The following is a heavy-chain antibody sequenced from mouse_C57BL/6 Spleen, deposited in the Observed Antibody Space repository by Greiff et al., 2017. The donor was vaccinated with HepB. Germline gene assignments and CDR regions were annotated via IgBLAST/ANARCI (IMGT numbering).Heavy chain of an antibody. J-gene: IGHJ2*01. Sequence: EVQLQQSGPELVKPGASVKISCKASGYTFTDYYMNWVKQSHGKSLEWIGDINPNNGGTSYNQKFKGKATLTVDKSSSTAYMEPRSLTSEDSAVYYCASLYYYGSNFDYWGQGTTLTVSS. D-gene: IGHD1-1*01. CDR1: GYTFTDYY. V-gene: IGHV1-26*01. CDR2: INPNNGGT. CDR3: ASLYYYGSNFDY.